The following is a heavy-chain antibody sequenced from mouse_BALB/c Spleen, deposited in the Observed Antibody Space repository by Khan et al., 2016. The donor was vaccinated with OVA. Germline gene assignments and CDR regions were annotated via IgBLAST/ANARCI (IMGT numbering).Heavy chain of an antibody. CDR3: ARSRGPGYDDCFDF. CDR1: GYAFTDYN. J-gene: IGHJ2*01. V-gene: IGHV1S29*02. CDR2: IYPYNGGT. Sequence: VQLQQSGPELVKPGASVKISCKASGYAFTDYNMHWVKQSHVNSLEWIGYIYPYNGGTGYNQKFKSKATLTVDNSSSSAYMERRSLTSEDSAVYYSARSRGPGYDDCFDFWGQGTTLTVSS. D-gene: IGHD2-3*01.